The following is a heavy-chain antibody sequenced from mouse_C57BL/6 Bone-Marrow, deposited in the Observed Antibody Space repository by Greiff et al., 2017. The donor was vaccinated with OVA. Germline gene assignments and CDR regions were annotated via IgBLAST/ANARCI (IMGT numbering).Heavy chain of an antibody. Sequence: EVQLQQSGPGLVKPSQSLSLTCSVTGYSITSGYYWNWIRQFPGNKLEWMGYISYDGSNNYNPSLKNRISITRDTSKNQFFLKLNSVTTEDTATYYCARDLGANWDYFDYWGQGTTLTVSS. V-gene: IGHV3-6*01. CDR1: GYSITSGYY. D-gene: IGHD4-1*01. CDR2: ISYDGSN. J-gene: IGHJ2*01. CDR3: ARDLGANWDYFDY.